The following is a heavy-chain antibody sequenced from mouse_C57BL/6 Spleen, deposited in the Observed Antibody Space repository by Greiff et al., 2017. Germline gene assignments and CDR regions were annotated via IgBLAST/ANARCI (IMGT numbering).Heavy chain of an antibody. CDR2: IYPGDGDT. CDR3: ARRGGRGNYYAMDY. J-gene: IGHJ4*01. V-gene: IGHV1-82*01. CDR1: GYAFSSSW. Sequence: QVQLQQSGPELVKPGASVKISCKASGYAFSSSWMNWVKQRPGKGLEWIGRIYPGDGDTTYNPTFKGKSTLTVDNSSSTAYMQLSSLTSEDSAVYYCARRGGRGNYYAMDYWGQGTSVTVSS.